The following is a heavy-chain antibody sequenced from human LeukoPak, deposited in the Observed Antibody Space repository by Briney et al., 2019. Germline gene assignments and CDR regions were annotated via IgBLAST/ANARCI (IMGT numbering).Heavy chain of an antibody. J-gene: IGHJ4*02. CDR3: TRPTYSYDSSGYYHDY. CDR2: IRSKANSYAT. CDR1: GFTFSGSA. Sequence: GGSLRLSCAASGFTFSGSAMHWVRQASGKGLEWVSRIRSKANSYATAYAASVKGRFTISRDDSKNTAYLQMNSLKTEDTAVYYCTRPTYSYDSSGYYHDYWGKGTLVTVSS. D-gene: IGHD3-22*01. V-gene: IGHV3-73*01.